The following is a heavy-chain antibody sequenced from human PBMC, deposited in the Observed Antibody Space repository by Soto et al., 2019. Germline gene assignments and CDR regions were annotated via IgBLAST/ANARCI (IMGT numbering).Heavy chain of an antibody. J-gene: IGHJ5*02. D-gene: IGHD3-10*01. Sequence: QLQLQESGPGLVKPSETLSLTCTVSGGSISSSSYYWGWIRQPPGKGLEWIGSIYYSGSTYYNPSLKSRVTISVDTSKTQFSLKLSSVTAADTAVYYCARQLVLLWFGDGWFDPWGQGTLVTVSS. CDR1: GGSISSSSYY. CDR2: IYYSGST. V-gene: IGHV4-39*01. CDR3: ARQLVLLWFGDGWFDP.